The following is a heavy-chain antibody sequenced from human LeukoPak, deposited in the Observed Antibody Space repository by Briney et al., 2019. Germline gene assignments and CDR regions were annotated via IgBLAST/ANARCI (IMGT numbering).Heavy chain of an antibody. CDR1: GGSISSYY. CDR2: IYYSGST. Sequence: SETLSLPCTVSGGSISSYYWSWIRQPPGKGLEWIGYIYYSGSTNYNPSLKSRVTISVDTSKDQFSLKLSSVTAADTAVYYCARAWYYYGMDVWGQGTTVTVSS. CDR3: ARAWYYYGMDV. V-gene: IGHV4-59*01. J-gene: IGHJ6*02.